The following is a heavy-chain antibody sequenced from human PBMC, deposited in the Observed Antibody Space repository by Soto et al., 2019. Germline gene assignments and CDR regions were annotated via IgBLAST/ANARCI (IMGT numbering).Heavy chain of an antibody. J-gene: IGHJ6*02. CDR3: ARQLPYGGNSYYGMDV. Sequence: GESLKISCKGSGYSFTSYWIGWVHQMPGKGLEWMGIIYPGDSDIRYSPSFQGQVTISADKSISTAYLQWSGLKASDTAIYYCARQLPYGGNSYYGMDVWGQGTTVTVSS. D-gene: IGHD2-15*01. CDR2: IYPGDSDI. CDR1: GYSFTSYW. V-gene: IGHV5-51*07.